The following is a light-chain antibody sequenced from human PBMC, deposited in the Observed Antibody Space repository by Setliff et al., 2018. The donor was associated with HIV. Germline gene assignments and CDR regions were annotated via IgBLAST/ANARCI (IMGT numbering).Light chain of an antibody. J-gene: IGLJ1*01. CDR3: CSYAGSYTYI. CDR1: SSDVGTYNY. Sequence: QSALAQPRSVSGSPGQSVTFSCTGSSSDVGTYNYVSWYQHHPGKAPKPMIYDVTRRPSGVPDRFSGSKSGNTASLTISGLQAEDEADYYCCSYAGSYTYIFGSGTKGTVL. CDR2: DVT. V-gene: IGLV2-11*01.